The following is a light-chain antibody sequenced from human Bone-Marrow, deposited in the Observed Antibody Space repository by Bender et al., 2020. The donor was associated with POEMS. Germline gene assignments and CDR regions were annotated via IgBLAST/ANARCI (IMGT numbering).Light chain of an antibody. CDR3: SSYASSSTLV. CDR1: SSDIGNYNY. CDR2: EVS. V-gene: IGLV2-14*01. J-gene: IGLJ2*01. Sequence: QSALTQPASVSGSPGQSITISCTGTSSDIGNYNYVSWYQQHPGKVPRLIIYEVSNRPSGVSNRFSASKSGNTASLTISGLQAEDEADYYCSSYASSSTLVFGGGTKLTVL.